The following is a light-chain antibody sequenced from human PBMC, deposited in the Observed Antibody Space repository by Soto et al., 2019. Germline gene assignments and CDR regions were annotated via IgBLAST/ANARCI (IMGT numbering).Light chain of an antibody. Sequence: QSALTQPPSVPGAPGQRVTISCTGSSSNIGAGYDVHWYQQLPGTAPKLLIYGNNNRPSGVPDRFSGSKSDTSASLAITELQAEDEADYYCQSYDSSLSAYVFGPGTKVTVL. V-gene: IGLV1-40*01. J-gene: IGLJ1*01. CDR1: SSNIGAGYD. CDR3: QSYDSSLSAYV. CDR2: GNN.